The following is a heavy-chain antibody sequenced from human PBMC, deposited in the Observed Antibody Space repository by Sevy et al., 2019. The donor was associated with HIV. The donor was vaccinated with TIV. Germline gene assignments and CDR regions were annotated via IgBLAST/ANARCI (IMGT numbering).Heavy chain of an antibody. CDR3: AREREFTIVGVLIEYGMDV. CDR2: IYSGGTT. J-gene: IGHJ6*02. D-gene: IGHD3-3*01. V-gene: IGHV3-53*01. CDR1: GFTVSSNY. Sequence: GVSLRLSCAASGFTVSSNYMSWVRQAPGKGLEWVSVIYSGGTTYYADSVKGRFTISRDNSKNTLYVQMNNLRAEDTAVYYCAREREFTIVGVLIEYGMDVWGQGTTVTVSS.